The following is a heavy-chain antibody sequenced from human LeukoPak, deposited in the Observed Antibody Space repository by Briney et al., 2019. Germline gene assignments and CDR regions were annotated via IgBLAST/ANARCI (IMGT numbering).Heavy chain of an antibody. CDR2: IWYDGSNK. Sequence: GGSLRLSCAASGFTFSSYGMHWVRQAPGKGLEWVAFIWYDGSNKYYADSVKGRFTLSRDNSKNTLSLQMNSLRAEDTAVYYCARDRSVRYFDYWGQGTLVTVSS. CDR3: ARDRSVRYFDY. D-gene: IGHD1-26*01. V-gene: IGHV3-33*08. CDR1: GFTFSSYG. J-gene: IGHJ4*02.